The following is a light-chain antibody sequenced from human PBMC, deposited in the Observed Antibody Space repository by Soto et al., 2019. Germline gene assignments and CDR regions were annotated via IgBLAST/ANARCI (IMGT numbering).Light chain of an antibody. CDR3: QQFGSSFYT. CDR2: GAS. V-gene: IGKV3-20*01. CDR1: PSVSSSY. Sequence: EIVLTQSPGTLSLSPGERATLSCRASPSVSSSYLAWYQQKPGQAPRLLIYGASRRATGIPDRFSGSGSGTDFTLTISRLEPEDFAVYYCQQFGSSFYTFGQGTKVEI. J-gene: IGKJ2*01.